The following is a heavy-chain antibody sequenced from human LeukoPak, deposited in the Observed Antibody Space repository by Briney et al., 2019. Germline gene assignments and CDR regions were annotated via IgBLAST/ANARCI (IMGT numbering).Heavy chain of an antibody. V-gene: IGHV3-30*18. CDR1: GFTVSSYG. CDR2: ISYDGSNK. D-gene: IGHD2-15*01. Sequence: GRSLRLSCAASGFTVSSYGIHWVRQAPGKGLEWVAVISYDGSNKYYADSVKGRFTISRDNSKNTLYLQMNSLRAEDTAVYYCAKVASAGDGYYYYGMDVWGKGTTDTVSS. CDR3: AKVASAGDGYYYYGMDV. J-gene: IGHJ6*04.